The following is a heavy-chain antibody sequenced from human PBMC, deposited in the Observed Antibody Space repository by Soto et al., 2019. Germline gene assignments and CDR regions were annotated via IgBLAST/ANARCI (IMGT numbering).Heavy chain of an antibody. J-gene: IGHJ4*02. Sequence: QLQLQESGPGLVKPSETLSLTCTVSGGSISSSSYYLGWLRQPPGKGLEWIVRLYYSGSTYYTPSLKSRVTISVDTSKNQFSLKLSSVTAADTAVYYCATNGGHYDYSWWSYLPFDYWGQGTLVTVSS. D-gene: IGHD3-16*01. CDR3: ATNGGHYDYSWWSYLPFDY. CDR2: LYYSGST. CDR1: GGSISSSSYY. V-gene: IGHV4-39*01.